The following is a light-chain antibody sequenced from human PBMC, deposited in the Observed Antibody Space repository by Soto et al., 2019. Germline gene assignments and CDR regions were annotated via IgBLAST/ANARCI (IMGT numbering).Light chain of an antibody. CDR2: EGS. J-gene: IGLJ1*01. Sequence: QSVLTQPASVSGSLGQSITISCTGTSSDVGSYNLVSWYQQHPGKAPKLMIYEGSKRPSGVSNRFSGSKSGNTASLTISGLQAEDEADYYCCSYAGSSTFYVFGTGTKVNV. CDR1: SSDVGSYNL. V-gene: IGLV2-23*01. CDR3: CSYAGSSTFYV.